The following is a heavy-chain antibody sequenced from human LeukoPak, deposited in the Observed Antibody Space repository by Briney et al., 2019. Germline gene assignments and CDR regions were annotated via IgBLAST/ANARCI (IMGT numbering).Heavy chain of an antibody. J-gene: IGHJ4*02. D-gene: IGHD6-19*01. CDR2: VKGDGSGT. V-gene: IGHV3-74*01. CDR3: VRGNSGSRTTPFDY. Sequence: GGSLRLSCAASGFTFSSYWMHWVRQGPGKGLVWVSRVKGDGSGTSHADSVKGRFTISRDNAKNTLFLQMTSLRAEDTAVYYCVRGNSGSRTTPFDYWAREPWSPSPQ. CDR1: GFTFSSYW.